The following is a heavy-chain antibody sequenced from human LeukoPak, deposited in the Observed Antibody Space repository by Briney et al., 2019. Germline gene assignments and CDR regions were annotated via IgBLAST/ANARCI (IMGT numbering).Heavy chain of an antibody. V-gene: IGHV1-8*01. CDR3: ARARAWRGQNWFDP. J-gene: IGHJ5*02. Sequence: ASVKVSCKASGYTFTSYDINWVRQATGQGLEWMGWMDPNSGNTGYAQKFQGRVTMTRSTSISTAYMELSSLRSDDTAVYYCARARAWRGQNWFDPWGQGTLVTVSS. D-gene: IGHD3-3*01. CDR1: GYTFTSYD. CDR2: MDPNSGNT.